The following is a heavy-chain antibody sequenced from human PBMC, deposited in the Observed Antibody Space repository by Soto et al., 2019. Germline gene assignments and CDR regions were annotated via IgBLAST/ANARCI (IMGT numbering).Heavy chain of an antibody. CDR2: INPNTGGT. D-gene: IGHD2-15*01. CDR1: GYTFAEFY. CDR3: ARDGNYYTSGEGHWFDP. Sequence: LVQSGAEVTKSGASVKVSCKTSGYTFAEFYLHWVRQVPGQGLEWMGWINPNTGGTHYAVKFKDRVTMTRDTSIRTAYMELARLRSDDTATYYCARDGNYYTSGEGHWFDPWGQGTLITVSP. V-gene: IGHV1-2*02. J-gene: IGHJ5*02.